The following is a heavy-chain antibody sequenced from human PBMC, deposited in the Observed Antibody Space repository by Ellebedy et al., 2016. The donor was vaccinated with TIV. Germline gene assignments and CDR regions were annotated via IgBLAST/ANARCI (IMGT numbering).Heavy chain of an antibody. D-gene: IGHD3-10*01. V-gene: IGHV1-46*01. CDR2: INPSGGST. CDR3: ARAHFGSGSYSHFDY. J-gene: IGHJ4*02. CDR1: GYTLTSYY. Sequence: AASVKVSCKASGYTLTSYYIHWVRQAPGRGLEWMGLINPSGGSTRYAHKLQGRVTMTRDTSTSTVYMELTSLRSEDTAVYHCARAHFGSGSYSHFDYWGQGTLVTVSS.